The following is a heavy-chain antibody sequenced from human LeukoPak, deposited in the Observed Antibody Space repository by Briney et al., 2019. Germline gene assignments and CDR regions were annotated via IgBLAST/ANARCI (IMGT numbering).Heavy chain of an antibody. Sequence: GASVKVSCKASGYTFTGYYMHWVRQAPGQGLEWMGWINPNSGGTNYAQKFQGRVTMTRDTSISTAYMELSRLRSDDTAVYYCARVAAYYYDSSGYHDAFDIWGQGTMVTVSS. CDR3: ARVAAYYYDSSGYHDAFDI. V-gene: IGHV1-2*02. CDR2: INPNSGGT. J-gene: IGHJ3*02. D-gene: IGHD3-22*01. CDR1: GYTFTGYY.